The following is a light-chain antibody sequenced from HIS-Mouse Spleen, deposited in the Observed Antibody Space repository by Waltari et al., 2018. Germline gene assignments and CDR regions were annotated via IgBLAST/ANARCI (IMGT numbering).Light chain of an antibody. J-gene: IGLJ2*01. CDR1: SSDVGGYNY. CDR3: SSYTSSSTLVV. CDR2: EVS. Sequence: QSALTQPASVSGSPGQSITISCTGTSSDVGGYNYVSWYQQHPGKAPKRMIYEVSNRPSGVSHRFSGSKSGNTASLTISGLQAEDEADYYCSSYTSSSTLVVFGGGTELTVL. V-gene: IGLV2-14*01.